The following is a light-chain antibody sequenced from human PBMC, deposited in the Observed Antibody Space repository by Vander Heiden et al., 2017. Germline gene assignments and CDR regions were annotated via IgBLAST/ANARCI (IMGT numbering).Light chain of an antibody. CDR1: QSISSY. Sequence: DIQMTQPPSSLSASVGDRVTITCRASQSISSYLNWYQQKPGNAPQLLIYAASRLQSGVPSRFSGSSSGTYFTLTISILHPEDFVTYYCQRSDSTPYTFGPGTKMEIK. J-gene: IGKJ2*01. CDR3: QRSDSTPYT. V-gene: IGKV1-39*01. CDR2: AAS.